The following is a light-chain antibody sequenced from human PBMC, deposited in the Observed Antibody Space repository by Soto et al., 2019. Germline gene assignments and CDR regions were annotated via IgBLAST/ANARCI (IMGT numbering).Light chain of an antibody. CDR1: QGISNY. CDR2: AAS. Sequence: DIQMTQSPSSLSASVGDTVTITCRASQGISNYLAWYQQKPGQVPNLLIYAASTLQSGFPSRFSGSGSGTAFTLTISSLRPEDVATYYCQKYNTAPRTFGQGTKVEI. J-gene: IGKJ1*01. CDR3: QKYNTAPRT. V-gene: IGKV1-27*01.